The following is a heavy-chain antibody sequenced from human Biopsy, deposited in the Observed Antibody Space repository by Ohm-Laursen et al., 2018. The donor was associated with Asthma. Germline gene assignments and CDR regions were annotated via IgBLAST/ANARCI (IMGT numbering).Heavy chain of an antibody. CDR1: GFTVSRGH. Sequence: SLRLSCAASGFTVSRGHMFWVRQAPGKGLGWVALISSDGHNKYYKDSVKGRFTISRDNSKLRLYLEINSLRVEDSAVYYCARESGQDSGGTGAFDRWGQGIMVAVSS. CDR2: ISSDGHNK. V-gene: IGHV3-30*03. CDR3: ARESGQDSGGTGAFDR. J-gene: IGHJ3*02. D-gene: IGHD4-23*01.